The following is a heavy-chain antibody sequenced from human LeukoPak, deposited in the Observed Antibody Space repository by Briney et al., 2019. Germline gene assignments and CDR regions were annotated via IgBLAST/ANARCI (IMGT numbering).Heavy chain of an antibody. V-gene: IGHV3-74*01. D-gene: IGHD2-21*01. J-gene: IGHJ4*02. CDR3: ARDLFGAYCGGTCPTPDY. CDR2: VNSDGTST. CDR1: GFTFSSYG. Sequence: PGGSLRLSCAASGFTFSSYGMHWVRQAPGKGLVWVSRVNSDGTSTNYADSVKGRFTVSRDNAKNTLYLQMNSLRVEDTAVYYCARDLFGAYCGGTCPTPDYWGQGTLVSVSS.